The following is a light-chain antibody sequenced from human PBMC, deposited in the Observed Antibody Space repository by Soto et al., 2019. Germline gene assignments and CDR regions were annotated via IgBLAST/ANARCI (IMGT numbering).Light chain of an antibody. CDR3: CSYAVANTLV. CDR2: DVT. Sequence: QSVLTQPRSVSGSPGQLVTFSCIGTSSDIGTYNFVSWYQQNPGKAPKLLIYDVTKRPSGVPDRFSGSKSGNTASLTISGLQSEDEADYYCCSYAVANTLVFGGGTKVTVL. CDR1: SSDIGTYNF. V-gene: IGLV2-11*01. J-gene: IGLJ3*02.